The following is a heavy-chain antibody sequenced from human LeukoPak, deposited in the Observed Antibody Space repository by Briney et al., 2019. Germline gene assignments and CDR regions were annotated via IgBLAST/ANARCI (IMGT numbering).Heavy chain of an antibody. J-gene: IGHJ4*02. D-gene: IGHD5-12*01. CDR3: ERDRGSPGLLQLFDY. Sequence: GGSLRLSCEASGFTYSRYWMNWLRQAPGKGLEWVANIKQDGSAKYYVDSVKGRFTISRDNAKNSLYLQMSSLRAEDTAIYFCERDRGSPGLLQLFDYWGQGTLVPVSS. CDR1: GFTYSRYW. CDR2: IKQDGSAK. V-gene: IGHV3-7*01.